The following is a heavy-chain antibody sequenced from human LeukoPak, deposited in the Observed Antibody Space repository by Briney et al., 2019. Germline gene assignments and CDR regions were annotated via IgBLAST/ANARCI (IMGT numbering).Heavy chain of an antibody. Sequence: SETLSLTCTVSGGSLSSGGYYWSWIRQPPGKGLEWIGYIYHSGSTYYNPSLKSRVTISVDRSKNQFSLKLSSVTAADTAVYYCARDRGIVGAIDYWGQGTLVTVSS. J-gene: IGHJ4*02. CDR1: GGSLSSGGYY. D-gene: IGHD1-26*01. CDR2: IYHSGST. V-gene: IGHV4-30-2*01. CDR3: ARDRGIVGAIDY.